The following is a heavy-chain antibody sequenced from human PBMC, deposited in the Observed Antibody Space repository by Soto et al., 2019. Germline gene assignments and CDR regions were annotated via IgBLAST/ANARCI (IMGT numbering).Heavy chain of an antibody. D-gene: IGHD6-13*01. Sequence: SETLSLTCTVSGGSISSYYWSWIRQPPGKGLEWIGYIYYSGSTNYNPSLKSRVTISVDTSKNQFSLKLSSVTAADTAVYYCARIGYSSSWFVYWGQGTLVTVS. J-gene: IGHJ4*02. CDR2: IYYSGST. CDR3: ARIGYSSSWFVY. V-gene: IGHV4-59*08. CDR1: GGSISSYY.